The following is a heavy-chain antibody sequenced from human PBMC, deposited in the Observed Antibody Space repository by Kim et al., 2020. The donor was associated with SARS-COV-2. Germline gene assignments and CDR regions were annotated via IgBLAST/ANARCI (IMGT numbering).Heavy chain of an antibody. CDR2: IYYSGST. V-gene: IGHV4-59*08. Sequence: SETLSLTCTVSGGSISSYYWSWIRQPPGKGLEWIGYIYYSGSTNYNPSLKSRVTISVDTSKNQFSLKLSSVTAADTAVYYCARQIVGATDENWFDPWGQGTLVTVSS. D-gene: IGHD1-26*01. J-gene: IGHJ5*02. CDR1: GGSISSYY. CDR3: ARQIVGATDENWFDP.